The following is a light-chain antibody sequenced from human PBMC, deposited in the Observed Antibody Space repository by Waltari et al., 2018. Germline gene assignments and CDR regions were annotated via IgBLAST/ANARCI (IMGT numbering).Light chain of an antibody. CDR1: TTNIGTYNL. Sequence: QSALTQPASVSGSLGQSITIPCTGSTTNIGTYNLVSWYQHHPGKAPRLVISEGTKRPSGISDRFSGSNSGKTASLTISGLQAEDEAEYYCCSHAGSSVFVFGGGTKLTVL. J-gene: IGLJ2*01. CDR2: EGT. CDR3: CSHAGSSVFV. V-gene: IGLV2-23*03.